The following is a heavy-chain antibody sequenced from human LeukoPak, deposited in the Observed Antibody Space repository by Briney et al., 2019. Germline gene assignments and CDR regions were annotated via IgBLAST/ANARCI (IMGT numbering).Heavy chain of an antibody. J-gene: IGHJ4*02. CDR2: INHSGST. D-gene: IGHD3-10*01. Sequence: SETLSLTCTVSGGSISSSSYYWGWIRQPPGKGLEWIGEINHSGSTNYNPSLKSRVTISVDTSKNLLSLKLSSVTAADTAVYYCARGYYYGTLWGQGTLVTVSS. CDR1: GGSISSSSYY. CDR3: ARGYYYGTL. V-gene: IGHV4-39*07.